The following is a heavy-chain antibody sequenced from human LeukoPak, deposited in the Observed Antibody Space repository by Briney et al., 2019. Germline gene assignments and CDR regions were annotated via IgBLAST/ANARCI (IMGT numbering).Heavy chain of an antibody. CDR2: ISYDGSNK. CDR1: GFTFSSYA. J-gene: IGHJ4*02. V-gene: IGHV3-30-3*01. Sequence: GGSLRLSCAASGFTFSSYAMHWVRQPPGKGLEWVAVISYDGSNKYYADSVKGRFTIARDNSKNTLYLQMNSLRAEDTAVYYCARLPIVVVAATPDYWGQGTLVTVSS. CDR3: ARLPIVVVAATPDY. D-gene: IGHD2-15*01.